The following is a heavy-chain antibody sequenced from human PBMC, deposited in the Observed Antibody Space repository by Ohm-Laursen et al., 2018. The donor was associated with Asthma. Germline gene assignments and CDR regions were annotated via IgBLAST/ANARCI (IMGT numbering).Heavy chain of an antibody. CDR2: IDSNDDK. Sequence: TQTLTLTCTFSGFSLSTSRMRVSWIRQPPGQALEWLARIDSNDDKLYSTSLKTRLTISKYTSKNQVVLTMTNMDPVDTATYYCARWYYGMDVWGQGTTVTVSS. CDR3: ARWYYGMDV. CDR1: GFSLSTSRMR. J-gene: IGHJ6*02. V-gene: IGHV2-70*04.